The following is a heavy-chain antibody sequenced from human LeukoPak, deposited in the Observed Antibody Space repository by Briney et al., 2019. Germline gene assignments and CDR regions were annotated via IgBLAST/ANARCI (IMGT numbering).Heavy chain of an antibody. J-gene: IGHJ4*02. D-gene: IGHD5-24*01. CDR3: ARNRDGYNSFDY. CDR2: IYYSGSS. CDR1: GGSISSGGYY. V-gene: IGHV4-31*03. Sequence: SETLSLTCTVSGGSISSGGYYWSWIRQHPGKGLEWIGYIYYSGSSYYNPSLRSRVTISVDTSKNHFSLKLSSVTAADTAVYYCARNRDGYNSFDYWGQGTLVTVSS.